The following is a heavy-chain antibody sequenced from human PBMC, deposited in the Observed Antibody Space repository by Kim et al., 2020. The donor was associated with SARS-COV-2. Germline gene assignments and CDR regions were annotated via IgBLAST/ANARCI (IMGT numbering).Heavy chain of an antibody. D-gene: IGHD6-13*01. CDR3: ANPRQPDY. CDR1: GFTFSNYG. Sequence: LSLTCAASGFTFSNYGMSWVRQAPGKGLEWVSGISGSGDTTTYADSVKDRFTVSRDNSKNTLYLQMSSLRAEDTAIYYCANPRQPDYWGQGTLVTVSS. V-gene: IGHV3-23*01. J-gene: IGHJ4*02. CDR2: ISGSGDTT.